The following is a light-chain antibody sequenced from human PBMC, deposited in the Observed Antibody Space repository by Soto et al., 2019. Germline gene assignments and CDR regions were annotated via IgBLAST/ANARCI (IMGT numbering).Light chain of an antibody. J-gene: IGKJ2*01. CDR1: QSVSRY. V-gene: IGKV3-11*01. CDR3: QQRSNWPPYT. Sequence: EIVLTQSPATLSLSPGESATLSCRASQSVSRYLAWYQQKPGQAPRLLIYDASNRATGIPARFSGSGSGTDFTLTICSLETEDFAVYYCQQRSNWPPYTFGQGTKLEIQ. CDR2: DAS.